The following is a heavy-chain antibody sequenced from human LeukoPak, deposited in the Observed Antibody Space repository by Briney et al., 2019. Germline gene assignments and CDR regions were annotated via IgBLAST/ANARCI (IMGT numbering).Heavy chain of an antibody. CDR1: GFTFSSYA. D-gene: IGHD3-10*01. V-gene: IGHV3-23*01. Sequence: GGSLRLSCAASGFTFSSYAMSWVRQAPGKGLEWVSAISGSGGSTYYADSVKGRFTISRDNSKNTLYLQMNSLKTEDTATYYCSTVPWDTMVRGVDGGQGTLVTVSS. CDR3: STVPWDTMVRGVD. J-gene: IGHJ4*02. CDR2: ISGSGGST.